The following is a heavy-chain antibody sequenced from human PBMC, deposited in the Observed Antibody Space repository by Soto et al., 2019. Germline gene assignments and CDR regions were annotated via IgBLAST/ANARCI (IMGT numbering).Heavy chain of an antibody. Sequence: QVHLQQWGAGLLKPSETLSLICAVSGGSFSGNYWTWIRQPPGKGLEWIGEFSDSGSTNYNPSLKSRVTISEDMSKSKFSLKLSSVTAADTAVYYCARGNFYYGMDVWGQGTTVTVSS. CDR1: GGSFSGNY. CDR2: FSDSGST. CDR3: ARGNFYYGMDV. V-gene: IGHV4-34*01. J-gene: IGHJ6*02.